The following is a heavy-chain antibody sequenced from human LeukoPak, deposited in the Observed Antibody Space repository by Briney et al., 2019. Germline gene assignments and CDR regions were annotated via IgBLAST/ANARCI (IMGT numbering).Heavy chain of an antibody. D-gene: IGHD6-19*01. Sequence: GGSLRLSCAASGFTFSSYEMNWVRRAPGKGLEWVSYISSSGSTIYYADSVKGRFTISRDNAKNSLYLQMNSLRAEDTAVYYCARENSSGWANWFDPWGQGTLVTVSS. CDR2: ISSSGSTI. J-gene: IGHJ5*02. CDR1: GFTFSSYE. CDR3: ARENSSGWANWFDP. V-gene: IGHV3-48*03.